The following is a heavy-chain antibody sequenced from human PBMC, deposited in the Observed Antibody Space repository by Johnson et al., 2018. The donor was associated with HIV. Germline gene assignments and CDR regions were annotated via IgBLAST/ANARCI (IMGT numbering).Heavy chain of an antibody. Sequence: QVQLVESGGGVVQPGTSLRLSCAASGFTFRSYGMHWVRQAPGKGLEWVAFIYYDGGNKYYADSLNGRFTISRDDSKNTAYLQMNSLKTEDTGVYYCTGTTLFRGRTTSGAFDIWGRGTVVTVSS. CDR2: IYYDGGNK. CDR1: GFTFRSYG. D-gene: IGHD1-7*01. V-gene: IGHV3-33*01. J-gene: IGHJ3*02. CDR3: TGTTLFRGRTTSGAFDI.